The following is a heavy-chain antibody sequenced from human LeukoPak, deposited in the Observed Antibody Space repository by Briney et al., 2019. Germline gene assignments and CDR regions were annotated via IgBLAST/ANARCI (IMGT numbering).Heavy chain of an antibody. J-gene: IGHJ5*02. Sequence: PGGSLRLSCAASGFTFSSYAMHWVRQAPGKGLEWVAVISYDGSNKYYADSVKGRFTISRDNSKNTLYLQMNSLRAEDTAVYYCARGVDIVATTPRWFDPWGQGTLVTVSS. CDR1: GFTFSSYA. D-gene: IGHD5-12*01. V-gene: IGHV3-30*04. CDR3: ARGVDIVATTPRWFDP. CDR2: ISYDGSNK.